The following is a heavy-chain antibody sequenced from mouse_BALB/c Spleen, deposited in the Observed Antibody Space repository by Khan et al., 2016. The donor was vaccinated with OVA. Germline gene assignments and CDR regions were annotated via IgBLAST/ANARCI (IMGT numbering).Heavy chain of an antibody. V-gene: IGHV14-4*02. CDR2: IDPENGDS. CDR3: GVVDGALFSC. CDR1: GFNIKDYY. D-gene: IGHD1-1*01. J-gene: IGHJ3*01. Sequence: EVKLLESGAEFVRSGASVKLSCTASGFNIKDYYLHWVKQRPEQGLEWIGWIDPENGDSIYAPDFQGKATLTADIYSNTAYRHLSSLTSEDTAIYYCGVVDGALFSCCGQGTLVTVSA.